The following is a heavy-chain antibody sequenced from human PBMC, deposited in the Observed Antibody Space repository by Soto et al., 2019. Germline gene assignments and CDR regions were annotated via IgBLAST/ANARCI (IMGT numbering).Heavy chain of an antibody. J-gene: IGHJ6*03. V-gene: IGHV1-18*01. D-gene: IGHD3-3*01. Sequence: QVQLVQSGAEVKKPGASVKVSCKASGYTFTSYGISWVRQAPGQGLEWMGWISAYNGNTNYAQKLQGRVTMTTDTSTSTAYMELRSLRADDTAVYYCSRLFNGIFGVVAPHMLGYYYYMDVWGKGTTVTVSS. CDR3: SRLFNGIFGVVAPHMLGYYYYMDV. CDR1: GYTFTSYG. CDR2: ISAYNGNT.